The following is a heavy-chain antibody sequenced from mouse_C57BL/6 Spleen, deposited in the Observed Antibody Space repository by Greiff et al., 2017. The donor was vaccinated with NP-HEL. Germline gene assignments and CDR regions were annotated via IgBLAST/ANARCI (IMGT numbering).Heavy chain of an antibody. J-gene: IGHJ4*01. CDR3: ASSSGYVYYAMDY. V-gene: IGHV5-17*01. Sequence: EVHLVESGGGLVKPGGSLKLSCAASGFTFSDYGMHWVRQAPEKGLEWVAYISSGSSTIYYADTVKGRFTISRDNAKNTLFLQMTSLRSEDTAMYYCASSSGYVYYAMDYWGQGTSVTVSS. D-gene: IGHD3-2*02. CDR2: ISSGSSTI. CDR1: GFTFSDYG.